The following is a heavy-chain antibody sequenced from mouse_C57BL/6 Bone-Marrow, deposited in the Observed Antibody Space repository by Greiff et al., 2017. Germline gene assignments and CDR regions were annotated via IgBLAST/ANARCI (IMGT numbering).Heavy chain of an antibody. CDR2: IYPSDSGT. Sequence: QVQLQQPGAELVRPGSSVKLSCKASGYTFTSYWMDWVKQRPGQGLEWIGNIYPSDSGTHYNHKFKDKATLTVDKSSITAYMQLSSLASEDSAVYYCARYDYYGSSPRAMDYWGQGTSVTVSS. J-gene: IGHJ4*01. V-gene: IGHV1-61*01. D-gene: IGHD1-1*01. CDR1: GYTFTSYW. CDR3: ARYDYYGSSPRAMDY.